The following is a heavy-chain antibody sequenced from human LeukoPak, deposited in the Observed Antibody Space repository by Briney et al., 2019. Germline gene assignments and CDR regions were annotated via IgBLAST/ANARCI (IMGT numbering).Heavy chain of an antibody. Sequence: PGGSLRLSCAASGCTFSSNAMSWVRQAPGKGLEWVSLISGSADTTYYADSVKGRFTISRDNSKNTLYLQMNSLRAEDTAVYYCARYFGSVPNNYFDFWGQGTLVTVSS. V-gene: IGHV3-23*01. CDR3: ARYFGSVPNNYFDF. J-gene: IGHJ4*02. CDR2: ISGSADTT. D-gene: IGHD3-9*01. CDR1: GCTFSSNA.